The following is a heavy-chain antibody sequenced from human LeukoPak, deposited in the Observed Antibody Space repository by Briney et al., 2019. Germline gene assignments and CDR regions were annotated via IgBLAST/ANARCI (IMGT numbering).Heavy chain of an antibody. CDR3: VRGSGWFFGF. J-gene: IGHJ4*02. CDR1: ASFSGNW. CDR2: IDQHGRDK. V-gene: IGHV3-7*01. Sequence: GGSLTLPCAASASFSGNWMHWVRQAPGKGLEWVASIDQHGRDKYFLDSMKGRFTISRDNSKSSLYLQMNSLRAEDTAVYYCVRGSGWFFGFWGQGSLVTVSS. D-gene: IGHD6-19*01.